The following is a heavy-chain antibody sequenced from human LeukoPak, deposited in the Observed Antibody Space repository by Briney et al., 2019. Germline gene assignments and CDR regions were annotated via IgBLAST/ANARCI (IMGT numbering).Heavy chain of an antibody. D-gene: IGHD2-2*01. V-gene: IGHV1-18*04. CDR1: GYTFTNYG. CDR3: ARVPPSAHQLLSSDY. Sequence: ASVKVSCKASGYTFTNYGISWVRQTPGQGLEWMAWISANNGETRYAQNLQGRVTMTTDTSTSTAYMELRSLRSDDTAVYYCARVPPSAHQLLSSDYWGQGTQVTVSS. CDR2: ISANNGET. J-gene: IGHJ4*02.